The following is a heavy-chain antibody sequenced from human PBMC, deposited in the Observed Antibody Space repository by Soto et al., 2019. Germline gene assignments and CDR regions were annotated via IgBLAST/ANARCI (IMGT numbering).Heavy chain of an antibody. CDR1: GYTFTTYY. Sequence: ASVKVSCKASGYTFTTYYINWVQQAPGQGLEWLGWMDPNSGSTGYAQNFQGRITMTRNISRNTAHMELSSLQSEDTAVYYCARERKFDFWRKGLDVWGQGTTVTVSS. J-gene: IGHJ6*02. CDR3: ARERKFDFWRKGLDV. CDR2: MDPNSGST. V-gene: IGHV1-8*01. D-gene: IGHD3-3*01.